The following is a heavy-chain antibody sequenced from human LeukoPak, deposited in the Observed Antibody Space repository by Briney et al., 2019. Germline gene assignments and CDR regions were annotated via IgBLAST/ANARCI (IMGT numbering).Heavy chain of an antibody. D-gene: IGHD1-26*01. CDR3: ARGEVGAKGFDY. CDR2: INPNSGGT. J-gene: IGHJ4*02. V-gene: IGHV1-2*06. CDR1: GYTFTGYY. Sequence: ASVKVFCKASGYTFTGYYMHWVRQAPGQGLEWMGRINPNSGGTNYAQKFQGRVTMTRDTSISTAYMELSRLRSDDTAVYYCARGEVGAKGFDYWGQGTLVTVSS.